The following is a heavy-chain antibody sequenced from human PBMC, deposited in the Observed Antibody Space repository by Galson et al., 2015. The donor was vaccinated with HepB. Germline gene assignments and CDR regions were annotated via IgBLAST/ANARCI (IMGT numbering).Heavy chain of an antibody. V-gene: IGHV5-10-1*01. D-gene: IGHD3-22*01. CDR2: IDPSDSYT. CDR3: ASLPDSSGSTWDFDL. J-gene: IGHJ2*01. Sequence: QSGAEVKKPGESLRISCKGSGYSFATYWISWVRQMPGKGLEWMGRIDPSDSYTNYSPSFQGHVTISADKSISTAYLQWSSLKASDTAMYYCASLPDSSGSTWDFDLWGRGTLVTVSS. CDR1: GYSFATYW.